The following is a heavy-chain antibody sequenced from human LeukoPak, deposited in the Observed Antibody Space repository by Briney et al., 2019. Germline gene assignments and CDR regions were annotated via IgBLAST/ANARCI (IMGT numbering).Heavy chain of an antibody. CDR1: GFTFHSYS. V-gene: IGHV3-21*01. Sequence: GGSLRLSCAASGFTFHSYSMNWVRQAPGKGLEWVSSIFSSGAYIYYADSVKGRFTISRDNAKNSLYLQMNSLRAEDTAVYYCVRDRGIVGTTGYYYMDVWGKGTTVTVSS. J-gene: IGHJ6*03. CDR2: IFSSGAYI. D-gene: IGHD1-26*01. CDR3: VRDRGIVGTTGYYYMDV.